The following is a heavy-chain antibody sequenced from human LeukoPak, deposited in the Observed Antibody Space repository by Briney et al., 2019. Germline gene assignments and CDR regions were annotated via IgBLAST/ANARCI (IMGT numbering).Heavy chain of an antibody. CDR2: IYHSGST. V-gene: IGHV4-4*02. D-gene: IGHD2-15*01. CDR1: GGSISSSNW. J-gene: IGHJ4*02. CDR3: ARAADCSGGSCYSTYYFDY. Sequence: SETLSLTCAVSGGSISSSNWWSCVRQPPGKGLEWIGEIYHSGSTNYNPSLKSRVTISVDKSKNQFSLKLSSVTAADTAVYYCARAADCSGGSCYSTYYFDYWGQGTLVTVPS.